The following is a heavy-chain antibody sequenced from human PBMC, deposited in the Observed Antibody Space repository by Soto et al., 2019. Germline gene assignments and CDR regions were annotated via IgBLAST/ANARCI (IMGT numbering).Heavy chain of an antibody. CDR2: ISAYNGNT. D-gene: IGHD2-15*01. V-gene: IGHV1-18*01. CDR3: ARLGYCSGGSCYSYYYYGMDV. Sequence: QVQLVQSGAEVKKPGASVKVSCKASGYIFTSYGINWVRQAPGQGLEWMGWISAYNGNTNYAQKLQGRVTMTTDTSTSTAYMELRSLRSDDTAVYYCARLGYCSGGSCYSYYYYGMDVWGQGTTVTVSS. J-gene: IGHJ6*02. CDR1: GYIFTSYG.